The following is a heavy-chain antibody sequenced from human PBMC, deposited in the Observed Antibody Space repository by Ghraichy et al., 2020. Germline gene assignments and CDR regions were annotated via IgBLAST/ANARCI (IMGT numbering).Heavy chain of an antibody. V-gene: IGHV3-48*01. D-gene: IGHD1-26*01. Sequence: GGSLRLSCAASGFTFSSYSMNWVRQAPGKGLEWVSYISSSSTIYYADSVKGRFTISRDNAKNSLYLQMNSLRAEDTAVYYCAREGSGSYYNYWGQGTLVTVSS. CDR1: GFTFSSYS. CDR2: ISSSSTI. J-gene: IGHJ4*02. CDR3: AREGSGSYYNY.